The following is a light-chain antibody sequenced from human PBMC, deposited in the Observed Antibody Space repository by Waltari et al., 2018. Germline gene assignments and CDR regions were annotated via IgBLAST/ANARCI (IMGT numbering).Light chain of an antibody. V-gene: IGLV3-27*01. CDR3: YSAADNNQGV. CDR2: KDS. J-gene: IGLJ2*01. Sequence: SYELTQPSSVSVSPGQTARITCSGDVLARKYARWFQQKPGQAPVLVICKDSERPSGIPERFSGSSSGTTVTLTIGGAQVEDEADYYCYSAADNNQGVFGGGTKLTVL. CDR1: VLARKY.